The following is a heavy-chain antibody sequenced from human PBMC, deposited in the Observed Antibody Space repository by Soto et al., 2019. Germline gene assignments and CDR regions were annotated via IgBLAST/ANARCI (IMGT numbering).Heavy chain of an antibody. CDR1: GITFSSYA. V-gene: IGHV3-23*01. Sequence: GGSLRLSCAASGITFSSYAMSWVRQAPGKGLEWVSGISGSGGITYYANSVKGRFTISRDNSKNTVYLQMNSLRAEDTAVYYCANLLTGAPYRQAFDYWGQGTLVTVSS. J-gene: IGHJ4*02. CDR2: ISGSGGIT. CDR3: ANLLTGAPYRQAFDY. D-gene: IGHD1-20*01.